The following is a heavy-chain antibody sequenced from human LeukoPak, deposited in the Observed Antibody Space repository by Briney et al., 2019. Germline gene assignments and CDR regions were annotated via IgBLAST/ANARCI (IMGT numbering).Heavy chain of an antibody. CDR3: AREATQRRYFDSDYGMDV. J-gene: IGHJ6*02. Sequence: NSSETLSLTCTVSGASISSYYWSWLRQPPGKGLEWIGYIYYSGSTNYNPSLKSRVTLSVDTSKNQFSLKLSSVTAADTAVYYCAREATQRRYFDSDYGMDVWGQGTTVTVSS. V-gene: IGHV4-59*01. CDR2: IYYSGST. CDR1: GASISSYY. D-gene: IGHD3-9*01.